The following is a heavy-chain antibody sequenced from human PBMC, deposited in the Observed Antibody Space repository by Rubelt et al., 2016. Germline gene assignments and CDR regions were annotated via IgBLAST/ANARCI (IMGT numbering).Heavy chain of an antibody. CDR1: GGSISSYY. CDR2: IYYSGTT. J-gene: IGHJ3*01. V-gene: IGHV4-59*08. D-gene: IGHD2-15*01. CDR3: ARTTEVVALDF. Sequence: QVQLQESGPGLVKPSETLSLTCTVSGGSISSYYWSWIRQPPGKGLEWVGYIYYSGTTNYNPSLKSRVTISLDTSKNQFSLKLTSVTAADTAVYYCARTTEVVALDFWGHGTMVTVSS.